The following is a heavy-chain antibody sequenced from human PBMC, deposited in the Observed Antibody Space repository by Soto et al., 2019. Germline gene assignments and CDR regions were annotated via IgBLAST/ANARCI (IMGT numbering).Heavy chain of an antibody. V-gene: IGHV3-11*01. J-gene: IGHJ6*03. CDR1: GFTFSDYY. CDR3: ARVCSSSSHPTYYMDV. Sequence: QVRLVESGGGMVKPGGSLRLSCAASGFTFSDYYMSWIRQAPGKGLEWVSYISSSGSTIYYADSVKGRFTISRDNAKNSLYLQMNSLRAEDTAVYYCARVCSSSSHPTYYMDVWGKGTTVTVSS. CDR2: ISSSGSTI. D-gene: IGHD6-6*01.